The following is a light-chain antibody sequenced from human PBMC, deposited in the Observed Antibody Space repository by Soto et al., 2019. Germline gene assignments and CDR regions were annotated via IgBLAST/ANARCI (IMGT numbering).Light chain of an antibody. CDR1: SSDVGGYNY. CDR2: EVS. J-gene: IGLJ3*02. V-gene: IGLV2-8*01. CDR3: ISYAGSNTWV. Sequence: QSALTQPPSASGSPGQSVTISCTGTSSDVGGYNYVSWYQQHPGKAPKLMIYEVSKWPSGVPDRFSGSKSGNTASLTVSGLQAEDEADYYCISYAGSNTWVFGGGTKVTVL.